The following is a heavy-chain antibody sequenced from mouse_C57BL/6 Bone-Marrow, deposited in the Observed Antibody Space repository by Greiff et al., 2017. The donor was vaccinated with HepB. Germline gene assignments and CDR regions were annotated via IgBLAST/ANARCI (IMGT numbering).Heavy chain of an antibody. CDR2: ISYSGST. CDR1: GYSITSDY. D-gene: IGHD1-1*01. V-gene: IGHV3-8*01. J-gene: IGHJ3*01. CDR3: ARFPSLLLRHLPWFAY. Sequence: EVKVVESGPGLAKPSQTLSLTCSVTGYSITSDYWNWIRKFPGNKLEYMGYISYSGSTYYNPSLKSRISITRDTSKNQYYLQLNAVTTEDTATYYCARFPSLLLRHLPWFAYWGQGTLVTVSA.